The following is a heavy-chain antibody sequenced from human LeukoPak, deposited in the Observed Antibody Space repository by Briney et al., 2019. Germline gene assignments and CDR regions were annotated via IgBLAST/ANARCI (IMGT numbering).Heavy chain of an antibody. CDR3: ARHTVTVDAFDI. J-gene: IGHJ3*02. CDR2: IYYSGST. Sequence: SETLSLTCTVSGGSISSYYWSWIRQPPGKGLEWIGYIYYSGSTNYNPSLKGRVTISVDTSKNQFSLKLSSVTAADTAVYYCARHTVTVDAFDIWGQGTMVTVSS. CDR1: GGSISSYY. D-gene: IGHD4-17*01. V-gene: IGHV4-59*08.